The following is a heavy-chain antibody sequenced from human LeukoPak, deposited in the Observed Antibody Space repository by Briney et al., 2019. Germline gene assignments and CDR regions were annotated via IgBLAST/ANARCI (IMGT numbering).Heavy chain of an antibody. CDR1: GGSFSGYY. J-gene: IGHJ2*01. D-gene: IGHD6-13*01. CDR3: ARMIAAAGTEYFDL. Sequence: SETLSLTCAVYGGSFSGYYWSWIRQPPGKGLEWIGEINHSGSTNYNPSLKSRVTISVDTSKNQFSLKLISVTAAGTAVYYCARMIAAAGTEYFDLWGRGALVTVSS. CDR2: INHSGST. V-gene: IGHV4-34*01.